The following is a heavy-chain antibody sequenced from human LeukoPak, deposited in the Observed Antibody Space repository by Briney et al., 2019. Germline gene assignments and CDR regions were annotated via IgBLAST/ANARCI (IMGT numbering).Heavy chain of an antibody. V-gene: IGHV3-53*01. CDR3: TRDLNSGGSC. CDR1: GFTVSSSY. J-gene: IGHJ4*02. D-gene: IGHD2-15*01. CDR2: IHSGGNT. Sequence: GGSLRLSCAASGFTVSSSYMSWVRQAPGKGLEWASVIHSGGNTYYADSVKGRFTISRDNSKNTLYLQMNSLRAEDTAVYYCTRDLNSGGSCWGQGTLVTVSS.